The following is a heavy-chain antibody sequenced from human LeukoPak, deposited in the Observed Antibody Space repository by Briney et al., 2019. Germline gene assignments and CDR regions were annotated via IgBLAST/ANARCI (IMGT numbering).Heavy chain of an antibody. D-gene: IGHD1-14*01. Sequence: GGSLRLSRAASVFTFSSYWMHWVRQVPGRGLVWVSRINPGGSSTAYADSVKGRFTISRHNAENTLHLQMDSLRAEDTAVYYCARSNQADDYWGQGTLVTVSS. CDR2: INPGGSST. CDR3: ARSNQADDY. V-gene: IGHV3-74*01. CDR1: VFTFSSYW. J-gene: IGHJ4*02.